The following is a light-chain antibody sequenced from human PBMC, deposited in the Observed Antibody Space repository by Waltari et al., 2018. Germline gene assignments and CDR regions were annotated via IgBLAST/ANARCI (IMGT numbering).Light chain of an antibody. V-gene: IGLV2-14*01. J-gene: IGLJ3*02. Sequence: QSALTQPASVSGSPGQSITISCTGTSSDDGGYKYVSWYQQHPGKAPKVRIYDVSKRPSGVSNRFSGSKSGNTVSLTISGLQAEEEADYYCSSYTSSNTWVFGGGTKLTVL. CDR3: SSYTSSNTWV. CDR2: DVS. CDR1: SSDDGGYKY.